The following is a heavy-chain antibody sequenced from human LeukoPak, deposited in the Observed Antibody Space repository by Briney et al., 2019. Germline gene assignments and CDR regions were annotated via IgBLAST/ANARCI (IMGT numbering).Heavy chain of an antibody. CDR1: GGSISSYY. Sequence: PSEALSLTCTVSGGSISSYYWSWIRQPPGKGLEWIGYIYYSGSTNYNPSLKSRVTISVDTSKNQFSLKLSSVTAADTAVYYCARSYYDAFDIWGQGTMVTVSS. CDR2: IYYSGST. CDR3: ARSYYDAFDI. V-gene: IGHV4-59*01. D-gene: IGHD1-26*01. J-gene: IGHJ3*02.